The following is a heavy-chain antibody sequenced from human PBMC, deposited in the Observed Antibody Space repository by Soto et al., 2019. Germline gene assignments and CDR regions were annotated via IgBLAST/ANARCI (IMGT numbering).Heavy chain of an antibody. D-gene: IGHD3-10*01. J-gene: IGHJ6*02. CDR2: ISSSGSTI. CDR1: GFTFSYYY. CDR3: ARGLSRGVIITYGMDV. V-gene: IGHV3-11*01. Sequence: LRLSCAASGFTFSYYYMSWIRQARGKVLEWVSYISSSGSTIYYADSVKGRFTISRDNAKNSLYLQMNSLRAEDTAVYYCARGLSRGVIITYGMDVWGQGTTVTVSS.